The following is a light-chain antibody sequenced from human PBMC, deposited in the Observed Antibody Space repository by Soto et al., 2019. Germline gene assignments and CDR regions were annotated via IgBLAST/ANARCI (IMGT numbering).Light chain of an antibody. V-gene: IGLV1-47*01. CDR1: SSNIGSNY. CDR2: RNN. Sequence: QSVLTQPPSASGTPGQRVTISCSGSSSNIGSNYVYWYQQLPGTAPKLLIYRNNQRPSGVPDRFSGSKSGTSASLAISGLRSEDEADYYCAALDDSLNGYVCGTGTKLTVL. J-gene: IGLJ1*01. CDR3: AALDDSLNGYV.